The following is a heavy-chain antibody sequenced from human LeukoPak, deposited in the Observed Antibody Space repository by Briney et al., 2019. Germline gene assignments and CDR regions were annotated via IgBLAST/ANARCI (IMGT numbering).Heavy chain of an antibody. D-gene: IGHD2-2*01. V-gene: IGHV3-74*01. CDR1: GFSFSSYW. J-gene: IGHJ4*02. CDR3: AIGGRYCSSTSCYANAFDY. CDR2: INSDGSST. Sequence: PGGSLRLSCAASGFSFSSYWMHWVRQAPGRGLVWVSRINSDGSSTSYADSVKGRFAISRDNAKNTLYLQMNSLRAEDTAVYYCAIGGRYCSSTSCYANAFDYWGQGTLVTVSS.